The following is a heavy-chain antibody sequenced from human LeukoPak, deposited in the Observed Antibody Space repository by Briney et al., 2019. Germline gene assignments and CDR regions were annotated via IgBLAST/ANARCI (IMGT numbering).Heavy chain of an antibody. CDR1: GFTFSSYA. D-gene: IGHD3-10*01. Sequence: GGSLRLSXAASGFTFSSYAMSWVRQAPGKGLEWVSAISGSGGSTYYADSVKGRFTISRENSKNTLYLQMNSLRAEDTAVYYCAKWGYGSGSYSGFQHWGQGTLVTVSS. J-gene: IGHJ1*01. CDR2: ISGSGGST. V-gene: IGHV3-23*01. CDR3: AKWGYGSGSYSGFQH.